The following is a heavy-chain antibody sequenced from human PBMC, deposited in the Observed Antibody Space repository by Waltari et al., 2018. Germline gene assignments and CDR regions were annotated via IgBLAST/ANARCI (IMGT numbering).Heavy chain of an antibody. D-gene: IGHD2-15*01. CDR1: GYTLTALS. CDR2: CDPEDGET. J-gene: IGHJ6*02. Sequence: QVQLVQSGAEVKKPGASVKVSCKVSGYTLTALSMHWVRQARGKGLEWMGSCDPEDGETSDAQNFQGRVTMTEDTSTDTAYMELSSLRSEDTAVYYCATDRRGLCSEYELEFKYGMDIWGQGTTVTVSS. CDR3: ATDRRGLCSEYELEFKYGMDI. V-gene: IGHV1-24*01.